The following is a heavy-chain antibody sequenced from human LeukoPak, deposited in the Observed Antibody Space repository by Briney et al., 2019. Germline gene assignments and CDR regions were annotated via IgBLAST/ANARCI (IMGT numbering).Heavy chain of an antibody. Sequence: PSETLSLTCAVYGGSFSGYYWSWIRQPPGKGLEWIGEINHSGSTNYNPSLKSRVTISVDTSKNQFSLKLSSVTAADTAVYYCARDVRSGWYETNWFDPWGQGTLVTVSS. CDR2: INHSGST. CDR1: GGSFSGYY. CDR3: ARDVRSGWYETNWFDP. D-gene: IGHD6-19*01. J-gene: IGHJ5*02. V-gene: IGHV4-34*01.